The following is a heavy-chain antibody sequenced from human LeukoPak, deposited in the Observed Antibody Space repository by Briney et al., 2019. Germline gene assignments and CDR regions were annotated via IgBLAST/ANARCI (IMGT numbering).Heavy chain of an antibody. D-gene: IGHD3-10*01. Sequence: GGSLRLSCAASGFTFSDYNMRWIRQAPGKGLEWVSSISRSGSTKYYADSVKGRFTISRDNAKNSLYLQMNSLRAEDTAVYYCARGRQGLWFGELYADYWGQGTLATVSS. CDR2: ISRSGSTK. V-gene: IGHV3-11*04. CDR1: GFTFSDYN. J-gene: IGHJ4*02. CDR3: ARGRQGLWFGELYADY.